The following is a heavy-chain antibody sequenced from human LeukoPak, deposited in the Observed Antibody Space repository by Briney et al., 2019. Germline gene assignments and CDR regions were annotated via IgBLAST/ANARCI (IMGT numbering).Heavy chain of an antibody. CDR1: GFTFSSYG. CDR3: ARGPLYCSSTSCYDHRAFDI. V-gene: IGHV3-30*02. CDR2: IRYDGRNK. D-gene: IGHD2-2*01. J-gene: IGHJ3*02. Sequence: PGGSLRLSCAASGFTFSSYGMHWVRQAPGKGLEWVAFIRYDGRNKYSADSVKGRITISRENSNNTLYLQMNSLRAEDTAVYYCARGPLYCSSTSCYDHRAFDIWAQGTMVTVSS.